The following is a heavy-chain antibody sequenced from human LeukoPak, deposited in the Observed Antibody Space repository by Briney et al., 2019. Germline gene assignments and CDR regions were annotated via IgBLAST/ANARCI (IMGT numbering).Heavy chain of an antibody. Sequence: ASVKVSCKASGYTFTSYYMHWERQAPGQGLEWMGIINPSGGSTSYAQKFQGRVTMTRDMSTSTVYMELSSLRSEDTAVYYCARDYGGNSHAFDIWGQGTMVTVSS. CDR1: GYTFTSYY. D-gene: IGHD4-23*01. CDR2: INPSGGST. CDR3: ARDYGGNSHAFDI. V-gene: IGHV1-46*01. J-gene: IGHJ3*02.